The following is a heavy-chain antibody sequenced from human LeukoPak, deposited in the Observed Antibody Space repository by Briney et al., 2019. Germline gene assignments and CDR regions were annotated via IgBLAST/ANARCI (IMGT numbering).Heavy chain of an antibody. D-gene: IGHD6-19*01. CDR3: AKLPSPVAGTYY. CDR2: IRYDGSNK. J-gene: IGHJ4*02. V-gene: IGHV3-30*02. CDR1: GFTFSSYG. Sequence: GGSLRLSCAASGFTFSSYGMHWVRQAPGKGLEWVAFIRYDGSNKYYADSVKGRFTISRDNSKNTLYLQMNSLRAEDTAVYYCAKLPSPVAGTYYWGQGTLVTVSS.